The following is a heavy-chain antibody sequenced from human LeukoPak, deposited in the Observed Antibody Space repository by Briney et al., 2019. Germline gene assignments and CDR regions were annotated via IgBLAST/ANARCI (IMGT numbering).Heavy chain of an antibody. Sequence: ASVKVSCKASGYTFTRYYMRWVRQAPGQGLEWMGIISPSGDTTSYAQKFQGRVTMTRDTSTRTVYLDLSSLRSEDTAVYYCARGRDYYAVSGYHNWFDAWGQGTLVTVSS. CDR1: GYTFTRYY. V-gene: IGHV1-46*01. CDR2: ISPSGDTT. J-gene: IGHJ5*02. CDR3: ARGRDYYAVSGYHNWFDA. D-gene: IGHD3-22*01.